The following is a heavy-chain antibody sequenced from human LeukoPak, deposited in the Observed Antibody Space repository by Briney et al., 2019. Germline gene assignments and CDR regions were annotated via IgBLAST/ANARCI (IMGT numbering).Heavy chain of an antibody. V-gene: IGHV3-33*01. CDR1: GFTFSSYG. J-gene: IGHJ6*02. Sequence: GSLRLSCAASGFTFSSYGMHWVRQAPGKGLEWVAVIWYDGSNKYYADSVKGRFTISRDNSKNTLYLQMNSLRAEDTAVYYCARDIRYCSSTSCYGEDYYYYGMDVWGQGTTVTVSS. CDR2: IWYDGSNK. CDR3: ARDIRYCSSTSCYGEDYYYYGMDV. D-gene: IGHD2-2*01.